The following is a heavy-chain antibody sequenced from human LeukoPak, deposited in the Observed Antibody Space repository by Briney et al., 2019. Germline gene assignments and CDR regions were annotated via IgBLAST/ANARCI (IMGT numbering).Heavy chain of an antibody. V-gene: IGHV3-7*01. J-gene: IGHJ4*02. CDR1: GFTFSSYW. Sequence: GGSLRLSCAASGFTFSSYWMSWVRQAPGKGLEWVANIKQDGSEKYYVDSVKGRFTISRDNAKNSLYLQMNSLRAEDTAVYYCARELELLLRTDSYFDYWGQGTLVTVSS. CDR3: ARELELLLRTDSYFDY. D-gene: IGHD1-7*01. CDR2: IKQDGSEK.